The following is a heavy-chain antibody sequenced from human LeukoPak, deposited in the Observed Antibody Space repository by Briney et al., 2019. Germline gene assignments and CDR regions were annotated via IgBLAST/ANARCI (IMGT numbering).Heavy chain of an antibody. CDR1: GGSISSYY. CDR3: AREPRHSGSYFGWFDP. Sequence: SETLSLTCTVSGGSISSYYWSWIRQPAGKGLEWIGRIYTSGSTNYNPSLKSRVTMSVDTSKNQFSLKLSSVTAADTAVYYCAREPRHSGSYFGWFDPWGQGTLVTVSS. D-gene: IGHD1-26*01. V-gene: IGHV4-4*07. J-gene: IGHJ5*02. CDR2: IYTSGST.